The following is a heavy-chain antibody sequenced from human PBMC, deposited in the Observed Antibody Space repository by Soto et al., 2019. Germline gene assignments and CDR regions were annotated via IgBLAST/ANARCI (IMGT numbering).Heavy chain of an antibody. V-gene: IGHV1-3*05. CDR1: GYTFTSYA. CDR2: INAGNGNT. CDR3: VRAPSWWYFDR. J-gene: IGHJ2*01. Sequence: QVQLVQSGAEEKKPGASVKVSCKASGYTFTSYAMHWVRQAPGQRLEWMGWINAGNGNTKYSQKFQGRVTITRDTSASTAYMELSSLRSEDTAVYYCVRAPSWWYFDRWGRGTLVTVSS.